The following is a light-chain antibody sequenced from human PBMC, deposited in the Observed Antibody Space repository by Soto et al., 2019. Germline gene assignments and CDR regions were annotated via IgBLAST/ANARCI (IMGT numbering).Light chain of an antibody. V-gene: IGLV2-14*01. J-gene: IGLJ2*01. CDR1: HSDIGYYDS. CDR2: EVN. Sequence: QSVLTQPASVSGSPGQSITISCIGTHSDIGYYDSVSWYQQHPGKAPNLMIYEVNKRPSGVSNRFSGSKSGNTASLTISALQADDEAYYYCNSYTGSSTLVVFGGGTKLTVL. CDR3: NSYTGSSTLVV.